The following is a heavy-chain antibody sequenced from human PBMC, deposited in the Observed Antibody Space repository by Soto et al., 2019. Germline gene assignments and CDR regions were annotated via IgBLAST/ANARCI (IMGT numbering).Heavy chain of an antibody. V-gene: IGHV3-48*02. CDR1: GFTFRGYC. D-gene: IGHD6-19*01. CDR2: ITSDNKNK. Sequence: EVQLVESGGDSVPRGGSLGLLRVGLGFTFRGYCMNWGRQASGKGLEGVLIITSDNKNKKYADSVKGRFTISRDNGKNSVYLQMNSLRDEDTAVYYCARSVEGHFDYWGQGTVVTVSS. CDR3: ARSVEGHFDY. J-gene: IGHJ4*02.